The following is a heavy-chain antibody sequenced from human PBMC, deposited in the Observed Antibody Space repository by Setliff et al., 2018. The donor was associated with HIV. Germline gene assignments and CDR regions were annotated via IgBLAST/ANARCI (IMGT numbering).Heavy chain of an antibody. V-gene: IGHV4-31*03. D-gene: IGHD3-9*01. CDR3: AGGRYFRDIRDSRFDF. J-gene: IGHJ4*02. CDR2: MYHSGST. Sequence: KASETLSLTCSVSGVSITTDGYYGSWIRHYPGKGLEWIGYMYHSGSTYYNASLASRLIMSLDPSKNQFSLKLNSMTAADTAMYYCAGGRYFRDIRDSRFDFWGQGMLVTVSS. CDR1: GVSITTDGYY.